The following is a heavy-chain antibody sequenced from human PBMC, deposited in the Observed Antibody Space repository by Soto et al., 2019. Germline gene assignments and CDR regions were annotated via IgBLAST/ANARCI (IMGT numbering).Heavy chain of an antibody. V-gene: IGHV4-31*03. Sequence: QVQLQESGPGLVKPSQTLSLTCTVSGGSISSGGYYWSWIRQHPGKGLEWIGYIYYSGSTYYNPSLKSRVTISVDTSKNQFSLKLSSVTAADTAVYYCARRKGFGELLYTVHYFDYWGQGTLVTVSS. CDR3: ARRKGFGELLYTVHYFDY. CDR2: IYYSGST. J-gene: IGHJ4*02. D-gene: IGHD3-10*01. CDR1: GGSISSGGYY.